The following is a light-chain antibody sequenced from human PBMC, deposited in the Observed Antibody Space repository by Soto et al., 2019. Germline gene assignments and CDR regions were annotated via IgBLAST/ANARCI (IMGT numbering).Light chain of an antibody. V-gene: IGKV4-1*01. Sequence: DIVMTQSPDSLAVSLGERATINCKSSQSVLYSSSNRNCLAGYQQKPGQPPKLLISWASTRESGVPDRFSGSGSGTDFTLTISSLQAEDVAVYYCQQYYGIPLTFGGGTNVEIK. CDR2: WAS. CDR3: QQYYGIPLT. CDR1: QSVLYSSSNRNC. J-gene: IGKJ4*02.